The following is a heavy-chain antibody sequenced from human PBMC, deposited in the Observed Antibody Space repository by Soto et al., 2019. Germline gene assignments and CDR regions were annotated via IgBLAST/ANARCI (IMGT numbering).Heavy chain of an antibody. CDR3: ARGDPDYSNYGHYYYGMDV. D-gene: IGHD4-4*01. CDR2: IIPIFGTA. Sequence: PSVKVSCKASGGTFSSYAISWVRQAPGQGLEWMGGIIPIFGTANYAQKFQGRVTITADESTSTAYMELSSLRSEDTAVYYCARGDPDYSNYGHYYYGMDVWGQGTTVTVSS. CDR1: GGTFSSYA. V-gene: IGHV1-69*13. J-gene: IGHJ6*02.